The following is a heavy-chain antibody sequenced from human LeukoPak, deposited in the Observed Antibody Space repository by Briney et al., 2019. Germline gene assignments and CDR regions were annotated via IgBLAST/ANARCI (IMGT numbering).Heavy chain of an antibody. CDR3: ARDSYGPLTGAFDI. Sequence: PSETLSLTCTVSGGSISSSSYYWGWIRQPPGKGLEWIGSIYYSGSTNYNPSLKSRVTISVDTSKNQFSLKLSSVTAADTAVYYCARDSYGPLTGAFDIWGQGTMVTVSS. CDR1: GGSISSSSYY. V-gene: IGHV4-39*07. CDR2: IYYSGST. D-gene: IGHD5-18*01. J-gene: IGHJ3*02.